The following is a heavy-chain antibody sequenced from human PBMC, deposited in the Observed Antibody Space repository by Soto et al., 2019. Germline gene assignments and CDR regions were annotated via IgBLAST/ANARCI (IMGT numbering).Heavy chain of an antibody. Sequence: VGSLRLSCVASGFGLIDFAMSWVRQAPGKGLQWVSAISGSGSDTYYADSVKGRFTISRDTSKNTLYLQMNSLRAEDTALYYCAKSFSSNWYDYFNSWGQGSLVTVSS. J-gene: IGHJ4*02. D-gene: IGHD6-13*01. V-gene: IGHV3-23*01. CDR2: ISGSGSDT. CDR1: GFGLIDFA. CDR3: AKSFSSNWYDYFNS.